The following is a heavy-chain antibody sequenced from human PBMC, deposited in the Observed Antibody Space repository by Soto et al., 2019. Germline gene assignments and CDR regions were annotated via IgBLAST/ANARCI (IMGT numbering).Heavy chain of an antibody. Sequence: QVQLVESGGGVVQPGRSLRLSCAVSGFTVSTYGMHWVRQAPGQGLEWVAVISRAGGTKYYADSVKGRFTISRDNSRNILFLEMNSLRGDDMAVYYCTGEVASGYWGQGTLVTVSS. CDR2: ISRAGGTK. J-gene: IGHJ4*02. CDR3: TGEVASGY. CDR1: GFTVSTYG. V-gene: IGHV3-30*03. D-gene: IGHD2-8*02.